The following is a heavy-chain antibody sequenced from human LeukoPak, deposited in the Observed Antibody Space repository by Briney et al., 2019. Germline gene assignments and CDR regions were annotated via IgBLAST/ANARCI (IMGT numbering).Heavy chain of an antibody. CDR2: ISGSGHDI. D-gene: IGHD1-1*01. Sequence: PGGSLRLSCAASGFTFSDSYMTWVRQAPGKGVEWVAYISGSGHDINYSESAKGRFTISRDNAKNSLYLQMNSLRAEDTAVYYCAREGGYNWNARYYFDYWGQGTLVTVSS. CDR1: GFTFSDSY. J-gene: IGHJ4*02. CDR3: AREGGYNWNARYYFDY. V-gene: IGHV3-11*04.